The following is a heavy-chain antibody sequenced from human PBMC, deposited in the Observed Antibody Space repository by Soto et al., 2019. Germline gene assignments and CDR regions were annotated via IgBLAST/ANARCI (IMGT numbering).Heavy chain of an antibody. CDR2: MNPDSGDA. D-gene: IGHD2-21*02. CDR3: TRGTEKENWVTANAFDI. Sequence: QVQLVQSGAAVKTTGASVKVSCMASGYTFTSHEITWVRQAAGQGLEWMGCMNPDSGDAGCAQKFKGRVNLTRNPAINTAYMEMDMLRSEDTAVSYCTRGTEKENWVTANAFDIWGHGTVVTVSS. J-gene: IGHJ3*02. CDR1: GYTFTSHE. V-gene: IGHV1-8*01.